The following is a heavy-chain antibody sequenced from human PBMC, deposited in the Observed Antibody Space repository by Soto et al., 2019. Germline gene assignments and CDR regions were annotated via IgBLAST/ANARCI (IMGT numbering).Heavy chain of an antibody. V-gene: IGHV1-69*06. CDR2: IIPIFGTA. CDR1: GGTFSSYA. CDR3: GREYYGSGAHGWFDP. J-gene: IGHJ5*02. Sequence: QVQLVQSGAEVQKPGSSVKVSCKASGGTFSSYAISWVRQAPGQGLEWMGGIIPIFGTANYAQKFQGRVTITADKSTSTAYMELSSLRSEDTAVYYCGREYYGSGAHGWFDPWGQGSLVTVAS. D-gene: IGHD3-10*01.